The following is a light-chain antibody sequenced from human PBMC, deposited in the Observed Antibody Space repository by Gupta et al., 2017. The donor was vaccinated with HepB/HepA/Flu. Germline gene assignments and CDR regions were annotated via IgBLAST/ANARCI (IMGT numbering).Light chain of an antibody. V-gene: IGLV2-23*02. Sequence: QSALTQPASVSGSPGQSITISCTGTSSDVGSYNLVSWYQQHPGKAPKLMIYEVSKRPSGVSNRFSGSKSGNTASLTIAGRQAEDEADYYCCSYAGRGVFGTGTKVTV. CDR2: EVS. J-gene: IGLJ1*01. CDR1: SSDVGSYNL. CDR3: CSYAGRGV.